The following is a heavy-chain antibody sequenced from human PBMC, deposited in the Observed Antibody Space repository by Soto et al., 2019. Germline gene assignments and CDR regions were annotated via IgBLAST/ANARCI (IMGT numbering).Heavy chain of an antibody. D-gene: IGHD6-6*01. J-gene: IGHJ4*02. V-gene: IGHV1-46*02. Sequence: ASVKVSCKASGYSFNAYFMHWVRQAPGQGLERMGIIHPRGGNTNYAQKFQGRVAMTWDTSTSTVYMQLSSLRSDDTAVYYCARAPYSSSSFFFDYWGQGTLVTVSS. CDR3: ARAPYSSSSFFFDY. CDR1: GYSFNAYF. CDR2: IHPRGGNT.